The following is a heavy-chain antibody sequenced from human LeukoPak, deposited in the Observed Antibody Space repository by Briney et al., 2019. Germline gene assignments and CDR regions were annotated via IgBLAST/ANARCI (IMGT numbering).Heavy chain of an antibody. CDR2: IKQDGTEK. Sequence: GGSLRLSCPVSGFIFSNYWMSWVRQAPGKGLEWVANIKQDGTEKYHVDSVKGRFTISRDNAKNSLYLQMNTLRAEDTAVYYCAKDFGWLDPWGQGTLVTVSS. J-gene: IGHJ5*02. V-gene: IGHV3-7*04. CDR3: AKDFGWLDP. D-gene: IGHD3-3*01. CDR1: GFIFSNYW.